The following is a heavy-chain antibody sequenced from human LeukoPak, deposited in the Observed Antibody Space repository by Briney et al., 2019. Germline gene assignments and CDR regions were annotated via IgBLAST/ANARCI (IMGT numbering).Heavy chain of an antibody. CDR2: INHSGST. CDR1: GGSFSGYY. J-gene: IGHJ4*02. D-gene: IGHD2-15*01. Sequence: SETLSLTCAVYGGSFSGYYWSWIRQPPGKGLEWSGEINHSGSTNYNPSLKSRVTISVDTSKNQFSLQLSSVTAADTAVYYCAXXXXXXDTPLDCWGQGTXX. CDR3: AXXXXXXDTPLDC. V-gene: IGHV4-34*01.